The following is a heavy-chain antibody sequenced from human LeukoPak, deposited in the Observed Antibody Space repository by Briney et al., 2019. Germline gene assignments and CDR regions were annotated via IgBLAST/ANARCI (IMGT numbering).Heavy chain of an antibody. D-gene: IGHD6-13*01. CDR3: AREESDVSGYSSSWFPFLDY. CDR1: GGSISSYY. CDR2: IYTSGST. J-gene: IGHJ4*02. Sequence: SETLSLTCTVSGGSISSYYWSWIRQPAGKGLEWTGRIYTSGSTNYNPSLKSRVTMSVDTSKNQFSLKLSSVTAADTAVYYCAREESDVSGYSSSWFPFLDYWGQGTLVTVSS. V-gene: IGHV4-4*07.